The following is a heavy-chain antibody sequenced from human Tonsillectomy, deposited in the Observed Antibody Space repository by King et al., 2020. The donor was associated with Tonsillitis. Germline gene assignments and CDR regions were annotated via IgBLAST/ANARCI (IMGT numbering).Heavy chain of an antibody. D-gene: IGHD5-18*01. CDR3: TLHSAPPV. CDR1: GFTFGDYA. V-gene: IGHV3-49*04. CDR2: IKSKAYGGTT. J-gene: IGHJ4*02. Sequence: QLVQSGGGLVQPGRSLRLSCTASGFTFGDYAVSWVRQAPGKGLEWVGFIKSKAYGGTTQYAAAVKGRFPISRDDSKSIAYLQMNSLKTEDTAVYYCTLHSAPPVWGQGTLVTVSS.